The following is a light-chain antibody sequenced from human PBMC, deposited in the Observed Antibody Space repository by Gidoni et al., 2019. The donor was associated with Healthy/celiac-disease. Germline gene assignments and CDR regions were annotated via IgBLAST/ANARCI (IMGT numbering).Light chain of an antibody. CDR3: QQYNSYSQT. CDR2: DAS. J-gene: IGKJ1*01. V-gene: IGKV1-5*01. Sequence: DLQMTQSPSTLSASVGDRVTITCRASQSISSWLAWYQQKPGKTPKLLIYDASSLESGVPSRFSGSGSGTEVTLTISSLQPDDFATDYCQQYNSYSQTFGQGTKVEIK. CDR1: QSISSW.